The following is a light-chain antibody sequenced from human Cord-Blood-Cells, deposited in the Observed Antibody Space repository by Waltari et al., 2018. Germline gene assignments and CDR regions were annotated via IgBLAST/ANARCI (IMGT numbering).Light chain of an antibody. CDR3: SSYTSSSTWV. CDR2: DVS. Sequence: QSALTQPAPVSGSPGQSITISRTGTSSDVGGYNYVSWYQQHPGKAPNLMIYDVSKRPSGVSNRFSGSKSGNTASLTISGLQAEDEADYYCSSYTSSSTWVFGGGTKLTVL. CDR1: SSDVGGYNY. J-gene: IGLJ3*02. V-gene: IGLV2-14*01.